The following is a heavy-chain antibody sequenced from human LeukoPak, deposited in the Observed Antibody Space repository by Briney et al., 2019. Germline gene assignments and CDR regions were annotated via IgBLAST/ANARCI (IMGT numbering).Heavy chain of an antibody. CDR2: VYYSGST. V-gene: IGHV4-31*03. Sequence: KASETLSLTCTVSGGSISSGGYYWSWIRQHPGKGLEWIGYVYYSGSTFYNPALKSRVNISVDTSKNQFSLKLSSVTAADTAVYYCARGGRGAFDIWGQGTKVTVSP. CDR1: GGSISSGGYY. J-gene: IGHJ3*02. D-gene: IGHD1-26*01. CDR3: ARGGRGAFDI.